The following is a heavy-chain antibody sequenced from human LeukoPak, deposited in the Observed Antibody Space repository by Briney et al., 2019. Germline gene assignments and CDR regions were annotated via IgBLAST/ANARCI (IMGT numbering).Heavy chain of an antibody. D-gene: IGHD1-14*01. CDR1: GFTFSSYS. V-gene: IGHV3-23*01. CDR2: ISGSGGTT. CDR3: AKVSGGGLYYDGMDV. J-gene: IGHJ6*02. Sequence: GGSLRLSCAASGFTFSSYSMNWVRQAPGKGLEWVSVISGSGGTTYYADSVKGRFTISRDSSKNTLYLQMNSLRAEDTAVYYCAKVSGGGLYYDGMDVWGQGTTVTVSS.